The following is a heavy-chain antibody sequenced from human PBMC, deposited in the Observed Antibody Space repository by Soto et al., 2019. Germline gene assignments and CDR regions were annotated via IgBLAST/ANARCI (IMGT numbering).Heavy chain of an antibody. CDR2: IIFIFGTT. Sequence: QVQLVQSGAEVKKPGSSVKVSCKASGGTLSTYAISWVRQAPGQGLEWMGGIIFIFGTTNYAQKFRGRVTITADKSTNTVYMELSSLRSEDTAVYYCARDGFNTVTTPEYFHHWGQGTLVTVSS. J-gene: IGHJ1*01. D-gene: IGHD4-17*01. CDR3: ARDGFNTVTTPEYFHH. CDR1: GGTLSTYA. V-gene: IGHV1-69*06.